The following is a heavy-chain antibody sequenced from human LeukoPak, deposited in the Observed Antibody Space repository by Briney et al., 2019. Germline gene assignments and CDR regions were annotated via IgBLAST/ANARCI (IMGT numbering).Heavy chain of an antibody. CDR1: GYTFTNYD. V-gene: IGHV1-8*01. Sequence: AGPVKVSCKASGYTFTNYDISWVRQATGQELAWMGRMNSNSGNSDYAEKFQGRVTMTRDTSISTAYMELSSLRSDDTAVYYCARNSGLADCWGQGTLVTVSS. D-gene: IGHD5-12*01. J-gene: IGHJ4*02. CDR3: ARNSGLADC. CDR2: MNSNSGNS.